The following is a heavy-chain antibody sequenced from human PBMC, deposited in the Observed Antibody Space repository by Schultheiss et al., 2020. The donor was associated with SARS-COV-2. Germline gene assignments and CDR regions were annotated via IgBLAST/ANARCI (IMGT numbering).Heavy chain of an antibody. CDR3: ARDLTNYADY. V-gene: IGHV3-11*04. CDR2: ISSSGSTI. Sequence: GGSLRLSCAASGFTFSDYYMSWIRQAPGKGLEWVSYISSSGSTIYYADSVKGRVTISRDKAKNSLYLQMNSLRAEDTALYYCARDLTNYADYWGPGTLVTVSS. CDR1: GFTFSDYY. D-gene: IGHD4/OR15-4a*01. J-gene: IGHJ4*02.